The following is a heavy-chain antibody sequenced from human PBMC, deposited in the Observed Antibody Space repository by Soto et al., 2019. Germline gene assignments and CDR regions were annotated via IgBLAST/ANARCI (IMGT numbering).Heavy chain of an antibody. CDR3: ATSSGRYSSFDY. V-gene: IGHV1-18*01. J-gene: IGHJ4*02. CDR2: ISAYNGNT. D-gene: IGHD1-26*01. Sequence: GASVKVSCKASGGTFSSYAISWVRQAPGQGLELMGWISAYNGNTNYAQKLQGRVTMTTDTSTSTAYMELRSLRSDDTAVYYCATSSGRYSSFDYWCQGTLVTVSS. CDR1: GGTFSSYA.